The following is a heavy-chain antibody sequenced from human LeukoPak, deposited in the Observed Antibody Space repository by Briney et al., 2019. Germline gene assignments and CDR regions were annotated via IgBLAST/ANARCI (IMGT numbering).Heavy chain of an antibody. V-gene: IGHV3-21*01. CDR2: ISSSGSYI. Sequence: PGGSLRLSCAASGFNLSSYSMNCVRQAPGRGLEWVSSISSSGSYIFYADSVKVRFTISRDNAKNSLYLQMKSLRAEDTAVYYCARASPGSGWHWGQGTLVTVSS. CDR1: GFNLSSYS. CDR3: ARASPGSGWH. J-gene: IGHJ4*02. D-gene: IGHD6-19*01.